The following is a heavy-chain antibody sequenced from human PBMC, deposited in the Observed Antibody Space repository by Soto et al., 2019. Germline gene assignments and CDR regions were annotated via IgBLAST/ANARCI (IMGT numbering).Heavy chain of an antibody. CDR1: GASLSSRSYH. Sequence: SETLSLTCNVSGASLSSRSYHWAWIRQPPGKGLEWIGSLNSGGNTYYNPSPKSRVTISVDTSKNQVSLKLSSVTAADTAVYFCAMARRMVRGVIIPRFDYWGQGTLVTVSS. CDR3: AMARRMVRGVIIPRFDY. V-gene: IGHV4-39*01. J-gene: IGHJ4*02. D-gene: IGHD3-10*01. CDR2: LNSGGNT.